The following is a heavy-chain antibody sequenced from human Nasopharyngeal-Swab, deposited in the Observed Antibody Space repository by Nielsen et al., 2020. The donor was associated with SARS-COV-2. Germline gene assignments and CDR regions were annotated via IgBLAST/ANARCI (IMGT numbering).Heavy chain of an antibody. J-gene: IGHJ6*02. CDR1: GFTFSSYA. D-gene: IGHD3-3*01. CDR2: ISGSGGST. Sequence: GESLKISCAASGFTFSSYAMSWVRQAPGKGLEWVSSISGSGGSTYYADSVKGRSVKGRFTISRDNSKNTLYLQVSGLRADDTGVYYCARDDDFWSGYSNGMDVWGQGTTVTVSS. V-gene: IGHV3-23*01. CDR3: ARDDDFWSGYSNGMDV.